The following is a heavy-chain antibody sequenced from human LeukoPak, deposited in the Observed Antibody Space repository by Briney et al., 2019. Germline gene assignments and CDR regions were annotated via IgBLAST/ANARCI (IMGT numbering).Heavy chain of an antibody. V-gene: IGHV1-46*01. D-gene: IGHD5-18*01. CDR1: GYTFTSYY. CDR3: ARGGYRAGYYYYYMDV. CDR2: INPSGGST. J-gene: IGHJ6*03. Sequence: ASVKVSCKASGYTFTSYYMHWVRQAPGQGLEWMGIINPSGGSTSYAQKFQGRVTMTRDMSTSTVYMELSSLRSEDTAVYYCARGGYRAGYYYYYMDVWGKGTTVTISS.